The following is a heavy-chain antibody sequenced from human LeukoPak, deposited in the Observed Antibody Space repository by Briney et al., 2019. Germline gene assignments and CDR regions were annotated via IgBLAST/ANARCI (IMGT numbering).Heavy chain of an antibody. Sequence: GGSLTLSCAASGFTFSSYSMNWVRQAPGKGLEWVSSISNSSSYIYYADSVKGRFTISRDNAKNSLYLQMNSLRAEDTAVYYCAREETLWFGELLYEPRGMDVWGKGTTVTVSS. CDR1: GFTFSSYS. V-gene: IGHV3-21*01. J-gene: IGHJ6*04. D-gene: IGHD3-10*01. CDR3: AREETLWFGELLYEPRGMDV. CDR2: ISNSSSYI.